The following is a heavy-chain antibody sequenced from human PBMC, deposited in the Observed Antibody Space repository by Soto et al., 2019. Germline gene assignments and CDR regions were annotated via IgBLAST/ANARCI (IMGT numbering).Heavy chain of an antibody. CDR3: ARDTRPSGGSDY. J-gene: IGHJ4*02. Sequence: QLVESGGGWVQPGGALRLSCAASGFTFSNYWMSWVRQAPGKGLEWVANIKQDGGDKYYVDSVKGRFTISRDNAKNSLYLQMSSLRAEDTAVYYCARDTRPSGGSDYWGQGTLVTVSS. V-gene: IGHV3-7*01. D-gene: IGHD2-15*01. CDR1: GFTFSNYW. CDR2: IKQDGGDK.